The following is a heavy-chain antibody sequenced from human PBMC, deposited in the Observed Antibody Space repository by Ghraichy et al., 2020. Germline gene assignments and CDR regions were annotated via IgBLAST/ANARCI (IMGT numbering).Heavy chain of an antibody. Sequence: GGSLRLSCAASGFTFSSYWMHWVRQAPGKGLVWVSRIKSDGSSTGYADSVKGRFTISRDNAKNTLYLQMNSLRAEDTAVYYCARGEMATVYWGQGTLVTISS. D-gene: IGHD5-24*01. J-gene: IGHJ4*02. CDR3: ARGEMATVY. CDR2: IKSDGSST. CDR1: GFTFSSYW. V-gene: IGHV3-74*01.